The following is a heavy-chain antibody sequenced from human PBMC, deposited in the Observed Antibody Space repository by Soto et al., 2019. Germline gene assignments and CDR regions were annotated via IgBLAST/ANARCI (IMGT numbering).Heavy chain of an antibody. D-gene: IGHD6-19*01. CDR2: ISAYNGNT. CDR1: GHTFTSYG. J-gene: IGHJ4*02. V-gene: IGHV1-18*01. CDR3: ARDRGAVAGAGDFDY. Sequence: ASVKVSFKASGHTFTSYGISWVRQAHGQGLEWMGWISAYNGNTNYAQKLQGRVTMTTDTSTSTAYMELRSLRSDDTAVCYCARDRGAVAGAGDFDYWGQGTLVTVSS.